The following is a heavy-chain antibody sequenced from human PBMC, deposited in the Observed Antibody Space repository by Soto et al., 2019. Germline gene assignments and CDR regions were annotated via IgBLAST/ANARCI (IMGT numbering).Heavy chain of an antibody. J-gene: IGHJ4*02. D-gene: IGHD2-8*01. CDR3: ARGGLGYCTNGVCSHFDY. CDR1: GGTFSSYA. Sequence: QVQLVQSGAEVKKPGSSVKVSCKASGGTFSSYAISWVRQAPVPGIEWLGGIIPIFGTANYAQKFQGRVTITADESTSTADMELSSLSSEDTAVYYCARGGLGYCTNGVCSHFDYWGKGTLVTVSS. V-gene: IGHV1-69*12. CDR2: IIPIFGTA.